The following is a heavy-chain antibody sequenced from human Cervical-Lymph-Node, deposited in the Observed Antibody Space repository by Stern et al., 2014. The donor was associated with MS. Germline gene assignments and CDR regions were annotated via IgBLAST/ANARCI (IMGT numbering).Heavy chain of an antibody. CDR1: GYSFTSYS. Sequence: VQLVESGAEVKKPGASVKVSCKASGYSFTSYSISYVRQAPGQGLEWMGWISTSNNNTIYAQKFQGRVTMTTDISTSTVYMELRSLRSDDTAVYYCVRSPRVRGTYPPAYWGQGTLVTVSS. CDR3: VRSPRVRGTYPPAY. D-gene: IGHD3-10*01. J-gene: IGHJ4*02. CDR2: ISTSNNNT. V-gene: IGHV1-18*01.